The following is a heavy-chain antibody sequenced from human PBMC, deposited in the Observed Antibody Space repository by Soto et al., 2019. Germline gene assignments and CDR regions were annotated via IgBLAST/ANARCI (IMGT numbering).Heavy chain of an antibody. D-gene: IGHD2-21*02. Sequence: QVQLVESGGGVVQPGRSLRLSCSASGFTFSDYAIHWVRQAPGKGLEWVAVISDDGINKYTADSVKGRFIISRDNSKNTVFLQMSSLGPEDTAVYYCARRLTTSVTAIGYWGQGTLVTVSS. CDR2: ISDDGINK. J-gene: IGHJ4*02. CDR1: GFTFSDYA. CDR3: ARRLTTSVTAIGY. V-gene: IGHV3-30-3*01.